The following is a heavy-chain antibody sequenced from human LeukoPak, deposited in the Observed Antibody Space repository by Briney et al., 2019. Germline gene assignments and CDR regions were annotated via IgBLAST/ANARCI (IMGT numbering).Heavy chain of an antibody. CDR3: ARETSYGDYTYVDY. V-gene: IGHV3-11*01. CDR2: ITDSGSTN. D-gene: IGHD4-17*01. J-gene: IGHJ4*02. CDR1: GFSFSDFY. Sequence: GGSLRLSCAASGFSFSDFYMNWIRQAPGKGLEWVSYITDSGSTNFYANSVKGRFTISRDNAKNSLYLQMNSLRVEDTAIYYCARETSYGDYTYVDYWGQGTLVTVSS.